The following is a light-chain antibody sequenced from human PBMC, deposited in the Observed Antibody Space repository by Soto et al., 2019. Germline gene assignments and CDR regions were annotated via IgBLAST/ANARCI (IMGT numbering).Light chain of an antibody. CDR1: SSDVGGYNC. V-gene: IGLV2-8*01. CDR2: EVS. J-gene: IGLJ2*01. CDR3: SSYAGSNIPVV. Sequence: QSALTQPPSASGSPGQSVTISCTGTSSDVGGYNCVSWYQQHPGKAPKLMIYEVSKRPSGVPDRFSGSKSGNTASLTVSGLQAEDEADYYCSSYAGSNIPVVFGGGTKVIVL.